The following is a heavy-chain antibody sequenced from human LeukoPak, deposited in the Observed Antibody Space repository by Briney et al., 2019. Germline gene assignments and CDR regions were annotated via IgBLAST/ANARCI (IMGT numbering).Heavy chain of an antibody. D-gene: IGHD2-15*01. CDR3: AREFGYCSGGSCYSFGYYFDY. Sequence: GGSLRLSCAASGFTFSSYSMNWVRQAPGKGLEWVSPISSSSSYIYYADSVKGRFTISRDNAKNSLYLQMNSLRAEDTAVYYCAREFGYCSGGSCYSFGYYFDYWGQGTLVTVSS. CDR1: GFTFSSYS. V-gene: IGHV3-21*01. CDR2: ISSSSSYI. J-gene: IGHJ4*02.